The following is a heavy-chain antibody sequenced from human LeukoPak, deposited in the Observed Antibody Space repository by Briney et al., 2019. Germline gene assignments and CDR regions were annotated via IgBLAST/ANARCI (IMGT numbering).Heavy chain of an antibody. CDR2: ISRSNSNM. J-gene: IGHJ4*02. CDR3: ARDGYSSGFDF. V-gene: IGHV3-21*01. Sequence: GGSLRLSCAAAGFTFSGYSMNWVRQAPGKGLECVSSISRSNSNMYYVDSVKGRFTISRDNAKNSLYLQMNSLRGEDTAVYYCARDGYSSGFDFWGQGTLVTVSS. CDR1: GFTFSGYS. D-gene: IGHD3-22*01.